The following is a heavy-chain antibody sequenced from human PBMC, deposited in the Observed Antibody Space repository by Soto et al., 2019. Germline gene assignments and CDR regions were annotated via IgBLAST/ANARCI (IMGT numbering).Heavy chain of an antibody. J-gene: IGHJ6*03. CDR1: GFTFSSYV. D-gene: IGHD6-13*01. CDR3: AKVLENIAAAGTRYYMHV. Sequence: PGGSLRLSCAASGFTFSSYVMNWVRQAPGRGLEWVSGISVSGSSTYYADSVKGRFTVSRDNSKNTLYLQMSSLGAEDTAMYFCAKVLENIAAAGTRYYMHVWGKGTTVTVSS. V-gene: IGHV3-23*01. CDR2: ISVSGSST.